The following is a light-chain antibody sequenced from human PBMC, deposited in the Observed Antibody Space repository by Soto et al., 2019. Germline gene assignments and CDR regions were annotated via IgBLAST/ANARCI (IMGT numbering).Light chain of an antibody. CDR1: QSISSY. V-gene: IGKV1-39*01. CDR2: AAS. CDR3: QQTYSTPWT. J-gene: IGKJ1*01. Sequence: DIQMTQSPSSLSASVGDRVTITCRASQSISSYLNWYQQKPGKAPKLLIYAASSLQSGVPSRFSGSGSGTDFTLTISSLQPEDFGTYYCQQTYSTPWTFGQGTKV.